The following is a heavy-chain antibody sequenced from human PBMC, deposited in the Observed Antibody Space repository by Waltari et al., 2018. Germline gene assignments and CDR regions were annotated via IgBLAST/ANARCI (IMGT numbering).Heavy chain of an antibody. CDR2: ISHIASA. CDR3: ARRTAAAGVFDT. D-gene: IGHD6-25*01. J-gene: IGHJ5*02. CDR1: GVSTPSSLFY. V-gene: IGHV4-39*01. Sequence: QVHLQESGPGLAKPSETLSVTRTVFGVSTPSSLFYWCWIRQPPGRGLEWIGTISHIASAYYTPSLKSRLTMPVDTSKNHFSLRLTSMTASDSALYFCARRTAAAGVFDTWGRGILVTVSS.